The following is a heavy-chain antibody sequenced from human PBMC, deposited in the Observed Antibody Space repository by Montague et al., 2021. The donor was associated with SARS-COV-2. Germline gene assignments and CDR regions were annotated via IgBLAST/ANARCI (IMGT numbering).Heavy chain of an antibody. V-gene: IGHV4-34*01. D-gene: IGHD3-22*01. CDR1: GGSFSDYL. Sequence: SETLSLTCAVYGGSFSDYLWTWIRQPPGKGLEWIGEINHRGTSNYNPSLKSRVSISVDTSKNQFSLYLGSVTAADTAVYYCARGRQHFNMIVVVMTGGEYYFDYWGQGTLVTVSS. CDR2: INHRGTS. CDR3: ARGRQHFNMIVVVMTGGEYYFDY. J-gene: IGHJ4*02.